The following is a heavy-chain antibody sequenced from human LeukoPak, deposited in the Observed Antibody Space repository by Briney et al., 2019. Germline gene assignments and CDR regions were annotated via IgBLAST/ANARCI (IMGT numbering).Heavy chain of an antibody. CDR3: AKDGGRIRGGEDWFDP. J-gene: IGHJ5*02. D-gene: IGHD2-15*01. CDR1: GFTFSSYA. V-gene: IGHV3-23*01. Sequence: PGGSLRLSCAASGFTFSSYAMSWVRQAPGKGLEWFSAISGSGGSTYYADSVKGRFTISRDNSKNTLYLQMNSLRAEDTAVYYCAKDGGRIRGGEDWFDPWGQGTLVTVSS. CDR2: ISGSGGST.